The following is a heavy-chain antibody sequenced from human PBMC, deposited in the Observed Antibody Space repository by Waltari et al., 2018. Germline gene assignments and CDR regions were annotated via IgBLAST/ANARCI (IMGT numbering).Heavy chain of an antibody. CDR1: GGSIRSSRYY. V-gene: IGHV4-39*07. J-gene: IGHJ4*02. CDR3: ARPSSSWYSDY. Sequence: QLQLQEAGPGLEKPSETMSLTCTVPGGSIRSSRYYWGLIRQPPGKGLEWIGSIYYSGSTYYNPSLKSRVTISVDTSKNQFSLKLSSVTAADTAVYYCARPSSSWYSDYWGQGTLVTVSS. CDR2: IYYSGST. D-gene: IGHD6-13*01.